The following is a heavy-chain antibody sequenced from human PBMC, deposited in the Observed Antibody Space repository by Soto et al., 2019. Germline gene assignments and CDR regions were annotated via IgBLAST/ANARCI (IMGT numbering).Heavy chain of an antibody. CDR2: IIPIFGTA. D-gene: IGHD4-17*01. CDR3: ARVGTTVVTPGAFDI. CDR1: GGTFSSYA. V-gene: IGHV1-69*13. Sequence: SVKVSCKASGGTFSSYAISWVRQAPGQGLEWMGGIIPIFGTANYAQKFQGRVTITADESTSTAYMELSSLRSEDTAVYYCARVGTTVVTPGAFDIWGQGTMVIVSS. J-gene: IGHJ3*02.